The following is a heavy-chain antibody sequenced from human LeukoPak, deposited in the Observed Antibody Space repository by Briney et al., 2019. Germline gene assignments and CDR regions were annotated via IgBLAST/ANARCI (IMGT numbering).Heavy chain of an antibody. CDR2: ISSSGTYI. J-gene: IGHJ4*02. CDR1: GFTFSSYS. Sequence: GGSLRLSCAASGFTFSSYSMNWVRQAPGKGLEWVSSISSSGTYIYYADSVKGRFTISRDNAKDSLYLQMNSPRAEDTAVYHCARGLRSSTSCYYYWGQGTLVTVSS. D-gene: IGHD2-2*01. V-gene: IGHV3-21*01. CDR3: ARGLRSSTSCYYY.